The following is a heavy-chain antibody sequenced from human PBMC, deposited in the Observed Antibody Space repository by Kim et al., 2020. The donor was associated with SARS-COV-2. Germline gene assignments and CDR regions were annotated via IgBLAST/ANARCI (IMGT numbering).Heavy chain of an antibody. V-gene: IGHV4-39*01. D-gene: IGHD6-13*01. J-gene: IGHJ4*02. CDR3: ARSGMDSSSWQKPYYFDY. Sequence: KRRVTISVDTSKNQFSLKLSSVTAADTAVYYCARSGMDSSSWQKPYYFDYWGQGTLVTVSS.